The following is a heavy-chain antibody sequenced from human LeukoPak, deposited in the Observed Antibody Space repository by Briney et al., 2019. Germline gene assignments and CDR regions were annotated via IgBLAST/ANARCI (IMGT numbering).Heavy chain of an antibody. V-gene: IGHV3-23*01. D-gene: IGHD5-18*01. J-gene: IGHJ4*02. CDR3: ATENVDTAFGEDY. CDR2: ISGSGGST. CDR1: GFTFSSYA. Sequence: PGGSLRLSCAASGFTFSSYAMCWVRQAPGKGLEWVSAISGSGGSTYYADSVKGRFAISRDNSKNTLYLQMNSLRAEDTAVYYCATENVDTAFGEDYWGQGTLVTVSS.